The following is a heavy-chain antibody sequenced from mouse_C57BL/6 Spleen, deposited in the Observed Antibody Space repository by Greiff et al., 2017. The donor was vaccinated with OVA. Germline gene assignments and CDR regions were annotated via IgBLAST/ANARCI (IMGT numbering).Heavy chain of an antibody. CDR1: GYTFTSSW. CDR3: AREDTTVADY. CDR2: IHPNSGST. D-gene: IGHD1-1*01. V-gene: IGHV1-64*01. J-gene: IGHJ2*01. Sequence: VQLPQPGAELVKPGASVKLSCKASGYTFTSSWMHWVKQRPGQGLEWIGMIHPNSGSTNYNEKFKSKATLTVDKSSSTAYMQLSSLTSEDSSVYYCAREDTTVADYWGQGTTLTVSS.